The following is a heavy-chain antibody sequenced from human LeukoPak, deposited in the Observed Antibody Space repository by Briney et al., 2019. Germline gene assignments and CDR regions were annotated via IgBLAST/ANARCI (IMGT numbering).Heavy chain of an antibody. D-gene: IGHD2-15*01. CDR2: IYYNENT. J-gene: IGHJ3*02. V-gene: IGHV4-31*03. CDR3: ATPRRWSRDAFDI. Sequence: SETLSLTCTVSGGSISSGGYYWSWIRQHPRKGLEWIGYIYYNENTYYNPSLKSRVTISVDTSENQFSLKLSFVTAADTAVYYCATPRRWSRDAFDIWGQGTMVTVSS. CDR1: GGSISSGGYY.